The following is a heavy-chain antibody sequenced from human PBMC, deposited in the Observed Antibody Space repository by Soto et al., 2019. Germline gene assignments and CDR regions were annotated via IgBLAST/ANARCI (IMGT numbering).Heavy chain of an antibody. J-gene: IGHJ4*02. Sequence: ASVKVSCKASGYTFTSYDIYWVRQATGQGLEWMGWMNPSTGNSGYAQRFQGRVTMTSDTSISTAHMELSSLRSEDTAVYYCARRAETNGWNGFGADKYYFDFWGQGTLVTVSS. V-gene: IGHV1-8*01. CDR2: MNPSTGNS. CDR3: ARRAETNGWNGFGADKYYFDF. D-gene: IGHD1-1*01. CDR1: GYTFTSYD.